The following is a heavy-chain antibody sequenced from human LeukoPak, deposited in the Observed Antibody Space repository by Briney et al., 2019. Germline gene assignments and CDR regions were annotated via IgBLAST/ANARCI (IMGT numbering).Heavy chain of an antibody. CDR2: ISAYNGNT. CDR3: ARGAPLFDYGDYFDY. D-gene: IGHD4-17*01. J-gene: IGHJ4*02. V-gene: IGHV1-18*01. Sequence: ASVKVSGKASGYTFTSYGISWVRQAPGQGLEWMGWISAYNGNTNYAQKLQGRVTMTTDTSTSTAYMELRSLRSDDTAVYYCARGAPLFDYGDYFDYWGQGTLVTVSS. CDR1: GYTFTSYG.